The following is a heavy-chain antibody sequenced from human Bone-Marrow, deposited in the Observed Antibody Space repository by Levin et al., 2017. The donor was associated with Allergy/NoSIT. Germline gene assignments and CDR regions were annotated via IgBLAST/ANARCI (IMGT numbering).Heavy chain of an antibody. CDR3: ARDLSKQLFRLRYYYFGMDV. Sequence: GGSLRLSCAASGFMFSSYGIHWVRQAPGKGLEWVALISNDGADKNYVDSVKGRFTVSRDNSKDTLYLQMNSLTPEDTGVYYCARDLSKQLFRLRYYYFGMDVWGQGTTVTVSS. CDR1: GFMFSSYG. J-gene: IGHJ6*02. D-gene: IGHD6-19*01. V-gene: IGHV3-30*04. CDR2: ISNDGADK.